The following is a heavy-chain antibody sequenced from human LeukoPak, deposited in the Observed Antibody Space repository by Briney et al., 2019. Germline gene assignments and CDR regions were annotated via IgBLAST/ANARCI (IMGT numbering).Heavy chain of an antibody. J-gene: IGHJ4*02. CDR1: GFTFSSYE. Sequence: GGSLRLSCAASGFTFSSYEMNWVREAPGKGLEWVSYISGSSSTIYYADSVKGRFTISRDNAKNSLYLQMNSLRAEDTGVYYCVISSGWKGGYYFDFWGQGTLVTVSA. V-gene: IGHV3-48*03. CDR3: VISSGWKGGYYFDF. D-gene: IGHD6-19*01. CDR2: ISGSSSTI.